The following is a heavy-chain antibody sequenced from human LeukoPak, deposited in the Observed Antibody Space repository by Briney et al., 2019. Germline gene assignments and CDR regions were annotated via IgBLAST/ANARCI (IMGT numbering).Heavy chain of an antibody. J-gene: IGHJ4*02. D-gene: IGHD3-3*01. V-gene: IGHV4-31*03. CDR1: GGSISSGGYY. CDR3: ARGFLEWLPPQYYFDY. CDR2: IYYSGST. Sequence: PSQTLSLTCTVSGGSISSGGYYWSWIRQHPGKGLEWIGYIYYSGSTYYNPSLKSRVTISVDTSKNQFSLKLSSVTAADTAVYYCARGFLEWLPPQYYFDYWGQGTLVTVSS.